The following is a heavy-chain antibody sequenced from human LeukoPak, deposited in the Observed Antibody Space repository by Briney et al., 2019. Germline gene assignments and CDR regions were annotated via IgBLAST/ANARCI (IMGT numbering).Heavy chain of an antibody. Sequence: PSETLSLTCTVSGGSISSYYWSWIRQPPGKGLEWIGYIYYSESTNYNPSLKSRVTISVDTSKNQFSLKLSSVTAADTAVYYCARELGCSGGSCYSDGAFDIWGQGTMVTVSS. J-gene: IGHJ3*02. D-gene: IGHD2-15*01. CDR3: ARELGCSGGSCYSDGAFDI. V-gene: IGHV4-59*01. CDR2: IYYSEST. CDR1: GGSISSYY.